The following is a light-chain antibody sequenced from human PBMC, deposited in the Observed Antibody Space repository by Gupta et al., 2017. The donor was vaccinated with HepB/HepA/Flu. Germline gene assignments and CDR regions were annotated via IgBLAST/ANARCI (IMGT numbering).Light chain of an antibody. CDR3: QSYDSSLSGSVV. V-gene: IGLV1-40*01. CDR2: GNS. Sequence: QSVLTQPPSVSGAPGQRVPISCTGSSSHIGAGDGVHWYQQRPGTAPKLLIYGNSKRRSGVPDRFSGSKSGASAALAITGLQAEDEADYYCQSYDSSLSGSVVFGGGTKLTVL. CDR1: SSHIGAGDG. J-gene: IGLJ2*01.